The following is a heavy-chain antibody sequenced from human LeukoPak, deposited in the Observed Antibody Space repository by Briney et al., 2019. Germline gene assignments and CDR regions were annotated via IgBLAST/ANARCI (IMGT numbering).Heavy chain of an antibody. CDR3: ARGRGYSSGWAYFDY. CDR1: GGSFSGYY. D-gene: IGHD6-19*01. Sequence: SETLSLTCAVYGGSFSGYYWSWIRQPPRKGLEWIGEINHSGSTNYNPSLKSRVTISVDTSKNQFSLKLSSVTAADTAVYYCARGRGYSSGWAYFDYWGQGTLVTVSS. V-gene: IGHV4-34*01. CDR2: INHSGST. J-gene: IGHJ4*02.